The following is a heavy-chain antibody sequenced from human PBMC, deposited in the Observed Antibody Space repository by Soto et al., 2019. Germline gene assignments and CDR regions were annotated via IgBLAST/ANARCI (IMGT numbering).Heavy chain of an antibody. Sequence: GGSLRLSCAASGFTLSTYWMSWVRQAPGKGLEWVANIKQDGGDQHYVDSVKGRFTISRDNAKNSLYLQMNSLRAEDTAMYYCAREGGYSRYYYYHMDVWGKGTTVTVSS. D-gene: IGHD5-18*01. V-gene: IGHV3-7*01. CDR2: IKQDGGDQ. CDR3: AREGGYSRYYYYHMDV. J-gene: IGHJ6*03. CDR1: GFTLSTYW.